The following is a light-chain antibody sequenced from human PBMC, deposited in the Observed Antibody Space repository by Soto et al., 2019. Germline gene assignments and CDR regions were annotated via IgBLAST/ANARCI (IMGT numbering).Light chain of an antibody. Sequence: QSALTQPASVSGSPGQSVTISCTGTSSDVGTYNLVSWFQQKPGKAPKLMIYEGTKRPSGVSHRFSGSKSGNTASLIISGLQAEDEADYSCCSYAGSSPYVFGSGTKVTVL. J-gene: IGLJ1*01. CDR3: CSYAGSSPYV. V-gene: IGLV2-23*01. CDR1: SSDVGTYNL. CDR2: EGT.